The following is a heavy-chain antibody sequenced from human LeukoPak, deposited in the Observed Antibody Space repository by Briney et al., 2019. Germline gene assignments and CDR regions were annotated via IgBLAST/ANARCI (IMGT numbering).Heavy chain of an antibody. V-gene: IGHV3-30*02. Sequence: PGGSLRLSCAASGFTFSSYGMHWVRQAPGKGLEWVAFIRYDGNNKYYADSVKGRFTISRDNSKNTLYLQMNSLRAEDTAVYYCARGHIVVVITTDFDYWGQGTLVTVSS. J-gene: IGHJ4*02. CDR1: GFTFSSYG. CDR2: IRYDGNNK. D-gene: IGHD3-22*01. CDR3: ARGHIVVVITTDFDY.